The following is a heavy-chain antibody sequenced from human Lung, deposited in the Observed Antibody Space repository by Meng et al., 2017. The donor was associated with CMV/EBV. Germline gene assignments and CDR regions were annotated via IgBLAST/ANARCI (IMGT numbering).Heavy chain of an antibody. V-gene: IGHV3-74*01. CDR3: ARDPPRPGSNFDS. J-gene: IGHJ4*02. CDR1: GFTFSGYW. CDR2: IKSDDSSI. Sequence: GGSLRLSCAASGFTFSGYWMHWVRQAPGKGLVWVSRIKSDDSSISYADSVKGRFTISRDNAKNTLYLQMNSLRDEDTAVYYCARDPPRPGSNFDSWGQGKXVTVDS.